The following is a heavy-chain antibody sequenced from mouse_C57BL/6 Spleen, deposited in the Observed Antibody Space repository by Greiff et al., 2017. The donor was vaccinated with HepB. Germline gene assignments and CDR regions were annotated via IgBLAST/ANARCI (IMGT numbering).Heavy chain of an antibody. D-gene: IGHD2-5*01. V-gene: IGHV1-55*01. CDR2: IYPGSGST. CDR1: GYTFTSYW. Sequence: VQLQQPGAELVKPGASVKMSCKASGYTFTSYWITWVKQRPGQGLEWIGDIYPGSGSTNYNEKFKSKATLTVDTSSSTAYMQLSSLTSEDSAVYYCARGAYYSNYDWFAYWGQGTLVTVSA. CDR3: ARGAYYSNYDWFAY. J-gene: IGHJ3*01.